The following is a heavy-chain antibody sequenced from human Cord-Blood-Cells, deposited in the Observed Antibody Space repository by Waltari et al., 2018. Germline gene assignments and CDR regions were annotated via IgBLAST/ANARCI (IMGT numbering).Heavy chain of an antibody. Sequence: QVQLQQWGAGLLKPSETLSLTCAVYGGSFSGYYWSWIRQPPGKGLEWIGEINHSGSTNYNPSLKSLVTISVDTSKNQFSLKLSSVTAADTAVYYCARVEYGDYWYFDLWGRGTLVTVSS. CDR1: GGSFSGYY. CDR2: INHSGST. J-gene: IGHJ2*01. CDR3: ARVEYGDYWYFDL. V-gene: IGHV4-34*01. D-gene: IGHD4-17*01.